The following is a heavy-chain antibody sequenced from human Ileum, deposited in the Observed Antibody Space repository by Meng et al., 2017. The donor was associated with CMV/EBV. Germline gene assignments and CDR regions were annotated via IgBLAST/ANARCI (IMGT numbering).Heavy chain of an antibody. J-gene: IGHJ4*02. Sequence: EVQLVESGGGLVKPGGSLRLSCAASGFTFSSYDMNWVRQAPGKGLEWVGRIRNKANRYTTEYAASVKGRFTISRDDSNNLLYLQMNSLKTEDTAVYYCARSSATWDSVVDYWGQGTLVTVFS. CDR2: IRNKANRYTT. CDR1: GFTFSSYD. D-gene: IGHD2-2*01. CDR3: ARSSATWDSVVDY. V-gene: IGHV3-72*01.